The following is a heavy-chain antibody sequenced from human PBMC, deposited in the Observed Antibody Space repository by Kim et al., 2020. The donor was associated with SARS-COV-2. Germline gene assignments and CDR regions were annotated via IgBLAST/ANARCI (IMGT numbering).Heavy chain of an antibody. CDR3: ARDGADDYVWGSYRYMDYYYGMDV. CDR1: GFTFSSYE. Sequence: GGSLRLSCAASGFTFSSYEMNWVRQAPGKGLEWVSYISSSGSTIYYADSVKGRFTISRDNAKNSLYLQMNSLRAEDTAVYYCARDGADDYVWGSYRYMDYYYGMDVWGQGTTVTVSS. V-gene: IGHV3-48*03. J-gene: IGHJ6*02. D-gene: IGHD3-16*02. CDR2: ISSSGSTI.